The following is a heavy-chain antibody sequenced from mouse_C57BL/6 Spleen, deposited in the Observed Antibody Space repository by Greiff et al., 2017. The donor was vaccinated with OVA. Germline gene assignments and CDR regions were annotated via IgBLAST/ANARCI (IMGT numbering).Heavy chain of an antibody. CDR1: GYAFSSSW. D-gene: IGHD3-3*01. CDR3: ARRAYDAMDY. V-gene: IGHV1-82*01. Sequence: QVQLKQSGPELVKPGASVKISCKASGYAFSSSWMNWVKQRPGKGLEWIGRIYPGDGDTNYNGKFKGKATLTADKSSSTAYMQLSSLTSEDSALYFCARRAYDAMDYWGQGPSVPVSS. CDR2: IYPGDGDT. J-gene: IGHJ4*01.